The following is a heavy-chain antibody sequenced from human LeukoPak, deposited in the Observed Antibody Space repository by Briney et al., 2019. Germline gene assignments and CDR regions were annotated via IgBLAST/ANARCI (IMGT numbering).Heavy chain of an antibody. J-gene: IGHJ4*02. V-gene: IGHV3-30-3*01. CDR2: ISYDGSNK. CDR1: GFTFSSYA. CDR3: AKDILGLNYYDSSGYDY. Sequence: LGGSLRLSCAASGFTFSSYAMHWVRQAPGKGLEWVAVISYDGSNKYYADSVKGRFTISRDNSKNTLYLQMNSLRAEDTALYYCAKDILGLNYYDSSGYDYWGQGTLVTVSS. D-gene: IGHD3-22*01.